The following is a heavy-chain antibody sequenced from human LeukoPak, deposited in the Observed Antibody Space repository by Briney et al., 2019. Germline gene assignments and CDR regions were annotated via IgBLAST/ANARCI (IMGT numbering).Heavy chain of an antibody. CDR3: AKERDDPGDYVFDH. CDR1: GFTFSNYI. V-gene: IGHV3-23*01. D-gene: IGHD4-17*01. Sequence: GGSLRLSCAASGFTFSNYIMSWVRQAPGKGLEWVSAIGSSSNFTNYADSVKGRFTISRDNSKDTLYLQMSSLRAEDTAIYYCAKERDDPGDYVFDHRGQGILVTVSS. CDR2: IGSSSNFT. J-gene: IGHJ4*02.